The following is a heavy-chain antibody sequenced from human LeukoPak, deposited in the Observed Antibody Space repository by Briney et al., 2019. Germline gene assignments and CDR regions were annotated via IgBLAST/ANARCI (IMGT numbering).Heavy chain of an antibody. Sequence: GGSLRLSCSASGFTFSTYWMNWVRQAPGKGLEWVSSISSSSSYIYYADSVKGRFTISRDNAKNSLYLQMNSLRAEDTAVYYCARGSITIFGGIEKFDPWGQGTLVTVSS. CDR2: ISSSSSYI. V-gene: IGHV3-21*01. CDR3: ARGSITIFGGIEKFDP. CDR1: GFTFSTYW. D-gene: IGHD3-3*01. J-gene: IGHJ5*02.